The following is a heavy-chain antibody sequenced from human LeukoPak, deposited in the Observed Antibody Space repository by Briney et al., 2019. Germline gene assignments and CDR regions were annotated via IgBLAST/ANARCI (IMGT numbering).Heavy chain of an antibody. D-gene: IGHD5-24*01. Sequence: SETLSLTCTVSGGSISSYYWSWIRQPAGKGLEWIGRIYTSGSTNYNPSLKSRVTMSVDTSKNQFSLKLSSVTAADTAVYYCARASRDGYNYVLPPVFDFDYWGQGTLVTVSS. V-gene: IGHV4-4*07. CDR3: ARASRDGYNYVLPPVFDFDY. CDR2: IYTSGST. CDR1: GGSISSYY. J-gene: IGHJ4*02.